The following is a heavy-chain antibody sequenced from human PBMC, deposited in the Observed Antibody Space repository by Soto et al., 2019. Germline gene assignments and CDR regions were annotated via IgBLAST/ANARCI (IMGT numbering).Heavy chain of an antibody. J-gene: IGHJ5*02. CDR3: ARGPNCSSTSCYRYNWFDP. D-gene: IGHD2-2*01. CDR1: GGTFSSYA. V-gene: IGHV1-69*13. CDR2: IIPIFGTA. Sequence: ASVKVSCKASGGTFSSYAISWVRQAPGQGLEWMGGIIPIFGTANYAQKFQGRVTITADESTSTAYMELSSLRSEDTAVYYCARGPNCSSTSCYRYNWFDPWGQGTLVTVSS.